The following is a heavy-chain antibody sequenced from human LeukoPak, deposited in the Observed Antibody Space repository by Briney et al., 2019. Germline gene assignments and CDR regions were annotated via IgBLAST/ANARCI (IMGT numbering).Heavy chain of an antibody. CDR1: GGSISSGGYS. D-gene: IGHD3-22*01. J-gene: IGHJ6*02. CDR3: ARQQYYYDNSGSWFYYYGMDV. Sequence: SETLSLTCAVSGGSISSGGYSWSWIRQPPGKGLEWIGYIYYSGSTNYNPSLKSRVTISVDTSKNQFSLKLSSVTAADTALYYCARQQYYYDNSGSWFYYYGMDVWGPGTTVTVSS. CDR2: IYYSGST. V-gene: IGHV4-61*08.